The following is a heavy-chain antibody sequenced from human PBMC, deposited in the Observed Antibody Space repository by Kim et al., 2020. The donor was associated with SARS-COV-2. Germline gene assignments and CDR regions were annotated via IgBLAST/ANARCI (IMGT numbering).Heavy chain of an antibody. CDR3: ARGGRNDY. J-gene: IGHJ4*02. V-gene: IGHV4-34*01. CDR1: GGSFSGYY. CDR2: INHSGST. Sequence: SETLSLTCAVYGGSFSGYYWSWIRQPPGKGLEWIGEINHSGSTNYNPSLKSRVTISVDTSKNQFSLKLSSVTAADTAVYYCARGGRNDYWGQGTLVTVSS. D-gene: IGHD1-1*01.